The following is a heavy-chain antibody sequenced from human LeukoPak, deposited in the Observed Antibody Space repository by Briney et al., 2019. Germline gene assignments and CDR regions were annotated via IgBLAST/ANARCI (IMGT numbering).Heavy chain of an antibody. CDR3: ARDRGGYDLVDY. J-gene: IGHJ4*02. CDR1: GFTFSSYE. D-gene: IGHD5-12*01. CDR2: ISSSGSTI. V-gene: IGHV3-48*03. Sequence: GGSLRLSCAASGFTFSSYEMNWVRQAPRKGLEWVSYISSSGSTIYYADSVKGRFTISRDNAKNSLYLQMNSLRAEDTAVYYCARDRGGYDLVDYWGQGTLVTVSS.